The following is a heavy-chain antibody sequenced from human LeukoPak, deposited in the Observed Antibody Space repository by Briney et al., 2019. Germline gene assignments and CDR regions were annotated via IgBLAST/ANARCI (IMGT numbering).Heavy chain of an antibody. D-gene: IGHD4-17*01. CDR3: AREDYGDYVDDY. Sequence: PSETLSLTCTVSGYSISSGYYWGWIRQPPGKGLEWIGSIYHSGSTYYNPSLKSRVTISVDTSKNQFSLKLSSVTAADTAVYYCAREDYGDYVDDYWGQGTLVTVSS. CDR1: GYSISSGYY. CDR2: IYHSGST. V-gene: IGHV4-38-2*02. J-gene: IGHJ4*02.